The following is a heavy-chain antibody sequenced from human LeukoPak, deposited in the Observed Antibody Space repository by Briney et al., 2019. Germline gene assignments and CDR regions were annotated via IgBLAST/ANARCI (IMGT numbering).Heavy chain of an antibody. CDR3: ARKGDRGSAGFFDY. V-gene: IGHV4-59*01. Sequence: SETLSLTCTVSGRSISSYYWSWIRQPPGKGLEWIGHIYHRGSTNYSPSLTSRVTMSVDRSKNQFSLKLSSVTAADTALYYCARKGDRGSAGFFDYWGQGTLVTVSS. CDR1: GRSISSYY. CDR2: IYHRGST. J-gene: IGHJ4*02. D-gene: IGHD1-26*01.